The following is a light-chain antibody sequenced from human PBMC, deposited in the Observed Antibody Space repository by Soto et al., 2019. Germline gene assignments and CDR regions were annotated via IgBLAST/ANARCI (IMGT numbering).Light chain of an antibody. J-gene: IGKJ5*01. V-gene: IGKV3-15*01. Sequence: EKVMTQSPATLSVSPGESVTLSCRASQSVTTNLAWYQQKPGQAPRLLIYGASTGATDIPARFSGSGSGTEFTLTISSLQSEDSAVYYCQQYYSWPLTFGQGTRLEIK. CDR1: QSVTTN. CDR3: QQYYSWPLT. CDR2: GAS.